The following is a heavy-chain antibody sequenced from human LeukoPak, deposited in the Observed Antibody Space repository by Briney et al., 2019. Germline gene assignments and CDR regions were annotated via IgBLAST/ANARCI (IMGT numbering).Heavy chain of an antibody. D-gene: IGHD2-2*01. V-gene: IGHV3-64*02. CDR3: ARWGSTSCYDY. Sequence: GGSLRLSCAASGFTFSTYAMHWVRQAPGKGLEYVSAISTNGDGTYYADSVKGRFTISRDNSKNTLFLQMGSLRADDMAVYYCARWGSTSCYDYWGQGTLVTVSS. J-gene: IGHJ4*02. CDR1: GFTFSTYA. CDR2: ISTNGDGT.